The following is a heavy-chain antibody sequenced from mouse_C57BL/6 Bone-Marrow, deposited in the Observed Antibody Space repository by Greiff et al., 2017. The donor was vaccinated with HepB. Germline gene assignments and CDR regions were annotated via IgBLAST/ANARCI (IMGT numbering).Heavy chain of an antibody. CDR3: SRRGEYYAMDY. J-gene: IGHJ4*01. V-gene: IGHV5-6*02. CDR1: GFTFSSYG. CDR2: ISSGGSYT. Sequence: EVKLMESGGDLVKPGGSLKLSCAASGFTFSSYGMSWVRQTPDKRLEWVATISSGGSYTYYPDSVKGRFTISRDNAKNTLYLQMSSLKSEDTAMYYGSRRGEYYAMDYWGQGTSVTVSS.